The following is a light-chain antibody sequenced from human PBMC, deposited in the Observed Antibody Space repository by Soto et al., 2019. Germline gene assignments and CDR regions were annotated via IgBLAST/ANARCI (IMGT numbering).Light chain of an antibody. CDR2: EVS. CDR3: CSYTVFSTWI. J-gene: IGLJ2*01. V-gene: IGLV2-14*01. CDR1: NSDIGLYNS. Sequence: QPVLTQSASVSGSPGQSITISCTGTNSDIGLYNSVSWYQHHPGKAPKLIISEVSNRPSGVSNRFSGSKSGNTASLTISGLQAEDEADYFCCSYTVFSTWIFGGGTKLTVL.